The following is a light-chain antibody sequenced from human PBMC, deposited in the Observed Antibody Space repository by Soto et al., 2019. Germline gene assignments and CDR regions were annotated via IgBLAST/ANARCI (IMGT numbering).Light chain of an antibody. CDR1: SSNIGAGYD. CDR2: ANT. J-gene: IGLJ3*02. V-gene: IGLV1-40*01. Sequence: QSVLTQPPSVSGAPGQRVTISCTGASSNIGAGYDVHWYQQFPGTGPKLLIYANTNRPSGVPDRFSGSKSDTSASLAITGLQAEDDADYYCQSYDTSLSARVFGGGTKLTVL. CDR3: QSYDTSLSARV.